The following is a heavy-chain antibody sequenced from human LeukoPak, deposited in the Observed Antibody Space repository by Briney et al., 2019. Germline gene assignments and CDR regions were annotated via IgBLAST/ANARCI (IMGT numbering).Heavy chain of an antibody. CDR2: ITSSSTYI. Sequence: GGSLRLSCAVSGFTFNTYTLSWVRQAPGKGLEWVSSITSSSTYILYADSVKGRFTISRDNAKNSLFLQMNSLRAEDTAVYYCAKAYYDSSGYYYTYYFDYWGQGTLVTVSS. CDR3: AKAYYDSSGYYYTYYFDY. V-gene: IGHV3-21*04. J-gene: IGHJ4*02. CDR1: GFTFNTYT. D-gene: IGHD3-22*01.